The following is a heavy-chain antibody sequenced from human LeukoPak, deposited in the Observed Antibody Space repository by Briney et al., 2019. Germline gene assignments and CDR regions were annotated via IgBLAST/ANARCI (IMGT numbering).Heavy chain of an antibody. Sequence: PGRSLRLSCAASGFTFDDYAMHWVRQAPGKGLEWVSGISWNSGSIGYADSVKGRFTISRDNSKNTLYLQMNSLRAEDTAVYYCAKDYLRGRKTRQQNWFDPWGQGTLVTVSS. CDR2: ISWNSGSI. CDR1: GFTFDDYA. D-gene: IGHD3-10*02. CDR3: AKDYLRGRKTRQQNWFDP. J-gene: IGHJ5*02. V-gene: IGHV3-9*01.